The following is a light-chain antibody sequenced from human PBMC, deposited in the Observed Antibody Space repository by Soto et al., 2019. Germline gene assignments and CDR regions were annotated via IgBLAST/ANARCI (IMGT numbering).Light chain of an antibody. CDR2: EVS. Sequence: QSVLTQPASVSGSPGQSITISCTGTSSDGGSYNLVSWYQQHPGKAPKLMIYEVSKRPSGVSNRFSGSKSGNTASLTISGLQAEDEADYYCCSYTGSSTPYVFGTGNKLTVL. CDR1: SSDGGSYNL. V-gene: IGLV2-23*02. J-gene: IGLJ1*01. CDR3: CSYTGSSTPYV.